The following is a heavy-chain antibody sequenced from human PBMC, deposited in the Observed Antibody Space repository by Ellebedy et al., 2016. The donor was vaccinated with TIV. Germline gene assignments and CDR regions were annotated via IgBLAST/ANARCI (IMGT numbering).Heavy chain of an antibody. CDR3: ARAPLSGVFYGMDV. J-gene: IGHJ6*02. CDR1: GYTFTNYY. V-gene: IGHV1-46*01. Sequence: AASVQVSCKASGYTFTNYYMNWVRQAPGQGLEWMGLINPGGGGTSYAQKFQGRVTMTRDTSTSTVYMELSSLSSEDTALYYCARAPLSGVFYGMDVWGQGTTVTVSS. D-gene: IGHD3-16*02. CDR2: INPGGGGT.